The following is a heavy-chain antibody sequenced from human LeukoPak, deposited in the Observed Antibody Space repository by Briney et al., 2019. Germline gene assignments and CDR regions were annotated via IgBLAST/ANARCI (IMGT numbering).Heavy chain of an antibody. J-gene: IGHJ6*02. V-gene: IGHV3-23*01. D-gene: IGHD2-2*01. Sequence: PGGSLRLSCAASGFTFSSYAMIWVRQAPGKGLEWVSVINDSGGSTYYADSVKGRFTISRDNSKNTLYPQMSSLRAEDTAVYYCAKIPYCSTTSCYRTYGMDVWGQGTTVTVSS. CDR2: INDSGGST. CDR1: GFTFSSYA. CDR3: AKIPYCSTTSCYRTYGMDV.